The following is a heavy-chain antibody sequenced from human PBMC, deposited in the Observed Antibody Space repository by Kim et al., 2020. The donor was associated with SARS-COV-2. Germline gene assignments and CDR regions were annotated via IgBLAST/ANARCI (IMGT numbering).Heavy chain of an antibody. CDR3: ARRGITGTHYYFDY. D-gene: IGHD1-20*01. Sequence: SETLSLTCTVSGGSISSSSYYWGWIRQPPGKGLEWIGSIYYSGSTYYNPSLKSRVTISVDTSKNQFSLKLSSVTAADTAVYYCARRGITGTHYYFDYWGQGTLVTVSS. CDR2: IYYSGST. J-gene: IGHJ4*02. V-gene: IGHV4-39*01. CDR1: GGSISSSSYY.